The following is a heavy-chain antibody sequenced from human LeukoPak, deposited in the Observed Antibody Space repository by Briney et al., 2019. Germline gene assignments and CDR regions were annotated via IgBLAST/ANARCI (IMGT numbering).Heavy chain of an antibody. V-gene: IGHV1-18*01. CDR3: ARDLPRVYCSGGSCYFDY. D-gene: IGHD2-15*01. Sequence: ASVKVSCKASGYTFTSYGISWVRQAPGQGLEWMGWISAYNGNTNYAQKLQGRGTMTTDTSTSTAYMELRRLTSDDTAVYYCARDLPRVYCSGGSCYFDYWGQGTLVTVSS. J-gene: IGHJ4*02. CDR2: ISAYNGNT. CDR1: GYTFTSYG.